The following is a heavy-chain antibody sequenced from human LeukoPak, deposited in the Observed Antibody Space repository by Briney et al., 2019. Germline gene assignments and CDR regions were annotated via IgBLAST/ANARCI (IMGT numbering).Heavy chain of an antibody. V-gene: IGHV3-30*18. D-gene: IGHD2-2*01. Sequence: PGRSLRLSCAASGFTFSTYVFHWVRQAPGKGLEWVAVISYDGSEKYYADSVKGRFTISRDNSKNTLYLQMTSLRAEDTAVYYCAKEYCSTTNCLGDWGLGTLITVSS. CDR2: ISYDGSEK. CDR1: GFTFSTYV. J-gene: IGHJ4*02. CDR3: AKEYCSTTNCLGD.